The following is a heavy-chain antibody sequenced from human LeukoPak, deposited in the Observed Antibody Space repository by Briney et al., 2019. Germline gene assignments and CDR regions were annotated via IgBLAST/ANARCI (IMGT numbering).Heavy chain of an antibody. CDR3: VHYGSGSYAAFDI. V-gene: IGHV1-69*05. J-gene: IGHJ3*02. CDR1: GGTFSSYA. D-gene: IGHD3-10*01. Sequence: SVKVSCKASGGTFSSYAISWVRQAPGQGLEWMGGIIPIFGTANYAQKFQGRVTITTDESTSTAYMELSSLRSDDTAVYYCVHYGSGSYAAFDIWGQGTMVTVSS. CDR2: IIPIFGTA.